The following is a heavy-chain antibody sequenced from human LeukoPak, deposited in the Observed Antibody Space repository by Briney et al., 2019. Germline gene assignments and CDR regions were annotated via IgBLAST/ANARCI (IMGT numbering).Heavy chain of an antibody. CDR1: GYTFTSYY. CDR2: INPSGGST. J-gene: IGHJ5*02. Sequence: ASVKVSCKASGYTFTSYYMHWVRQAPGQGLEWMGIINPSGGSTSYAQKLQGRVTMTRDTSTSTVYMELSSLRSEDTAVYYCARSHYTVIPLGSWFDPWGQGTLATVSS. CDR3: ARSHYTVIPLGSWFDP. D-gene: IGHD4-17*01. V-gene: IGHV1-46*01.